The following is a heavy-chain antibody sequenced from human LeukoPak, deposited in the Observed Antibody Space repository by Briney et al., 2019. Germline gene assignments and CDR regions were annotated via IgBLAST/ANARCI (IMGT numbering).Heavy chain of an antibody. CDR1: GGSFSGYY. Sequence: SETLSLTCAVYGGSFSGYYWSWIRQPPGKGLEWIGEINHSGSTNNNPSLKSRVTISIDTSKNQFSLKLSSVTAADTAVYYCATLTGGDDAFDIWGQGTMF. CDR2: INHSGST. V-gene: IGHV4-34*01. J-gene: IGHJ3*02. D-gene: IGHD4-23*01. CDR3: ATLTGGDDAFDI.